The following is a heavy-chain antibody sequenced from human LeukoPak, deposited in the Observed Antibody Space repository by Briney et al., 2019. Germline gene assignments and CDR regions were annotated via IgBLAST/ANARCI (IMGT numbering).Heavy chain of an antibody. V-gene: IGHV3-66*01. D-gene: IGHD1-26*01. CDR3: ARDWGATTRVFDY. CDR2: IYSGGST. J-gene: IGHJ4*02. Sequence: GGSLRLSCAACGFTVSSNFMSWVRQDPGKGLEWVSVIYSGGSTYYADSVKGRFTISRDNAKNSLFLQMNSLRAEDTAVYYCARDWGATTRVFDYWGQGTLVTISS. CDR1: GFTVSSNF.